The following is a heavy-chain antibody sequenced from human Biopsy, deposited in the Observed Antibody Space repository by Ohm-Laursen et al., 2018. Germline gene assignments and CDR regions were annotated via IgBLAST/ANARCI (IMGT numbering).Heavy chain of an antibody. CDR3: ARVAGGYAYYYGMDV. CDR2: IYYDGIT. V-gene: IGHV4-59*04. Sequence: TLSLTCTVSGGSISSDYWGWIRQPPGKGLEWIGNIYYDGITYYNPSLKSRVAMSVDTSKNQFSLRLTSVTAADTAVYYCARVAGGYAYYYGMDVWGQGTTVIVPS. D-gene: IGHD5-12*01. J-gene: IGHJ6*02. CDR1: GGSISSDY.